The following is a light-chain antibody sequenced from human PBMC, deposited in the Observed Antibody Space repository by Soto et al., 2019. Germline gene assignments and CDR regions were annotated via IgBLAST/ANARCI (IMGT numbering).Light chain of an antibody. J-gene: IGLJ3*02. CDR3: SSYTSSSTRV. CDR1: SSDVGGYNY. CDR2: EVS. Sequence: QSALTQPVSVSGSPGQSITISCTGTSSDVGGYNYVSWYQQHPGKAPKLMIYEVSNRPSGVSNRFSGSKSGNTASLTISGLQAEDEADYYCSSYTSSSTRVFGGGTKVTVL. V-gene: IGLV2-14*01.